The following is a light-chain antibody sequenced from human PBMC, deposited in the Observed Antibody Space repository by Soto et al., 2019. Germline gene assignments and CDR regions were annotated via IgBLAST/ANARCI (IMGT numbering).Light chain of an antibody. V-gene: IGLV2-8*01. CDR2: EVT. J-gene: IGLJ1*01. CDR1: SSDVGAYNF. CDR3: SSYAGSTPYV. Sequence: QSVLTQPPSASGSPGQSVTISCTGTSSDVGAYNFVSWYQQHPGKAPKLIIYEVTKRPSGVPDRFSGSKSGNTASLTVSGLQAEDEADYYCSSYAGSTPYVFGTGTQLTVL.